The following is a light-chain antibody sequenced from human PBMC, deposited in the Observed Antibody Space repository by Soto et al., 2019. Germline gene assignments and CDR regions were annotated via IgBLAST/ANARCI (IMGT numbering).Light chain of an antibody. V-gene: IGLV3-21*04. Sequence: SYELTQPPSVSVAPGKTAKITCGGNNIGTKNVHWYQQKPGQAPVLVIYYDSDRPSGIPERVSGSNSGNTATLTISRVEAGDEADYYCQVGDTTTDHVVFGGGAMLTVL. CDR3: QVGDTTTDHVV. CDR2: YDS. CDR1: NIGTKN. J-gene: IGLJ2*01.